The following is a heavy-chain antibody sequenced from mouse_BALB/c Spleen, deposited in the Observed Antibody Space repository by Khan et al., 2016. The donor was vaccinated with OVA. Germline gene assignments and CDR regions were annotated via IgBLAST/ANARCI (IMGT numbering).Heavy chain of an antibody. CDR3: TSHGSTYTWFGD. Sequence: QVQLQQSGAELAKPGASVKMSCKASGYTFTNYWMHRVKQRPGQGLEWIGYIDPTTGYTEYNQKLKDKATLTADKSPSPAYMQLSSQTSEDSAVYYGTSHGSTYTWFGDWGQGTLVTVSA. CDR2: IDPTTGYT. V-gene: IGHV1-7*01. J-gene: IGHJ3*01. CDR1: GYTFTNYW. D-gene: IGHD1-1*01.